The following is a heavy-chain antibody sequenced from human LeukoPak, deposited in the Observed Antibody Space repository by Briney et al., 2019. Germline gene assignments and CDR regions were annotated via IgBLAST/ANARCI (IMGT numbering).Heavy chain of an antibody. CDR3: ARVNDRELGYYYYGMDV. CDR2: IYYSGST. J-gene: IGHJ6*02. D-gene: IGHD1-1*01. CDR1: GGSIRSYY. Sequence: SETLSLTCTVSGGSIRSYYWSWIRQPPGKGQEWIGYIYYSGSTNYNPSLKSRVTISVDTSKNQFSLKLSSVTAADTAVYYCARVNDRELGYYYYGMDVWGQGTTVTVSS. V-gene: IGHV4-59*01.